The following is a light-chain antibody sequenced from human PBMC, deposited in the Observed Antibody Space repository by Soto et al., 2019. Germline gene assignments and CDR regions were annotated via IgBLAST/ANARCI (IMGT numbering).Light chain of an antibody. CDR1: SSNIGNNA. CDR3: AAWDDSLNGVV. V-gene: IGLV1-36*01. J-gene: IGLJ2*01. Sequence: QSGLTQPPSVSEAPRQRVTISCSGSSSNIGNNAVHWYQQLPGKAPKLLIYYDDLVPSGVSDRFSGSKSGTSASLAISGLQSEDEADYYCAAWDDSLNGVVFGGGTKLTVL. CDR2: YDD.